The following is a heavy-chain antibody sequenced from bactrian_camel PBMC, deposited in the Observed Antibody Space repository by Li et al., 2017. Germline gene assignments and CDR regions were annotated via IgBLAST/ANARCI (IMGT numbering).Heavy chain of an antibody. CDR3: AADTVNLQMARWYTY. V-gene: IGHV3S53*01. CDR2: IDIGGAA. D-gene: IGHD6*01. Sequence: VQLVESGGGSVQAGGSLRLSCAVSVSLDRYKCMAWFRNEREAVAAIDIGGAATYTHSVAGRFTISRDNAQNTVYLQMNNLKPEDTAMYYCAADTVNLQMARWYTYWGQGTQVTVS. J-gene: IGHJ4*01. CDR1: VSLDRYKC.